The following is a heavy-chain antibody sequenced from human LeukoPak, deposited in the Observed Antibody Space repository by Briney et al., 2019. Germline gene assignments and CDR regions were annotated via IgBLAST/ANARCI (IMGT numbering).Heavy chain of an antibody. CDR3: ARDEGPNYYYDSKGESDAFDI. CDR1: GGTFSSYA. Sequence: SVKVSCKASGGTFSSYAISWVRQAPGQGLEWMGRIIPILGIANYAQKFQGRVTITADKSTSTAYMELSSLRSEDTAVYYCARDEGPNYYYDSKGESDAFDIWGQGTMVTVSS. D-gene: IGHD3-22*01. J-gene: IGHJ3*02. CDR2: IIPILGIA. V-gene: IGHV1-69*04.